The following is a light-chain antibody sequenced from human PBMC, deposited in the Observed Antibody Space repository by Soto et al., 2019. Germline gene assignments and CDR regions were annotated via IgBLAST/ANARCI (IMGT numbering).Light chain of an antibody. CDR3: QQYASTPPT. J-gene: IGKJ1*01. CDR2: GAS. CDR1: QSVNSNY. V-gene: IGKV3-20*01. Sequence: EIVLTQSPGTLSLSPGDRATLSCRASQSVNSNYLAWYQRKPGQAPRLLIYGASNRATDIPYRFSASGSGTDFTLATTRLDAADFAVYYCQQYASTPPTFGRGTKVEVK.